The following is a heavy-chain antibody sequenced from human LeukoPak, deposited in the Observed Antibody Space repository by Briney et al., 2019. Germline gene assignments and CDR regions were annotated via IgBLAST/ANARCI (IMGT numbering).Heavy chain of an antibody. J-gene: IGHJ4*02. Sequence: ASVKVSCKVSGYTLTELSMHWVRQAPGKGLEWMGGFDPEDGETIYAQKFQGRVTMAEDTSTDTAYMELSSLRSEDTAVYYCATLYGSWSYFLNWGQGTLVTVSS. CDR3: ATLYGSWSYFLN. CDR2: FDPEDGET. D-gene: IGHD3-10*01. CDR1: GYTLTELS. V-gene: IGHV1-24*01.